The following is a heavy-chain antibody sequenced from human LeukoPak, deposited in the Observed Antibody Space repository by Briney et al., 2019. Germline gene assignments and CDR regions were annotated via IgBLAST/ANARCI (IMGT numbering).Heavy chain of an antibody. V-gene: IGHV4-34*01. CDR3: ASLRRANYYDSSGYYPSI. CDR2: INHSGST. Sequence: SETLSLTCAVYGGSFSGYYWSWIRQPPGKGLEWIGEINHSGSTNYNPSLKSRVTISVGTSKNQFSLKLSSVTAADTAVYYCASLRRANYYDSSGYYPSIWGQGTLVTVS. CDR1: GGSFSGYY. J-gene: IGHJ4*02. D-gene: IGHD3-22*01.